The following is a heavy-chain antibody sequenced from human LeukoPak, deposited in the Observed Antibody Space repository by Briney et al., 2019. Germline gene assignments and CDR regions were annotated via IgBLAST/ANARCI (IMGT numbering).Heavy chain of an antibody. V-gene: IGHV3-23*01. CDR1: GFTFSSYA. CDR2: ISGSGGST. Sequence: GGSLRLSCAASGFTFSSYAMSWVRQAPGKGLEWVSAISGSGGSTYYADSVKGRFTISRDNAKNSLYLQMNSLRAEDTAVYYCARDRNGPYGMDVWGQGTTVTVSS. D-gene: IGHD1-1*01. CDR3: ARDRNGPYGMDV. J-gene: IGHJ6*02.